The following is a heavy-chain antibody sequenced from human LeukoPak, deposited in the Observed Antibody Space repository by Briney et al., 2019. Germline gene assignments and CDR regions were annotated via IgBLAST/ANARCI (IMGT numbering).Heavy chain of an antibody. CDR1: GGTFSSYA. J-gene: IGHJ6*02. CDR2: IIAIFGTA. CDR3: ARGAKTGYSYGYYYYGMDV. D-gene: IGHD5-18*01. V-gene: IGHV1-69*13. Sequence: ASVKVSCKASGGTFSSYAISWVRQAPGQGLEWMGGIIAIFGTANYAQKFQGRVTITADESTSTAYMELSSLRSEDTAVYYCARGAKTGYSYGYYYYGMDVWGQGTTVTVSS.